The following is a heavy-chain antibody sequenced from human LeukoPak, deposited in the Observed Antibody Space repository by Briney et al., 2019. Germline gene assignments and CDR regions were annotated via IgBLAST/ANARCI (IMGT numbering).Heavy chain of an antibody. D-gene: IGHD2-15*01. J-gene: IGHJ4*02. CDR1: GGSISSYY. V-gene: IGHV4-34*01. CDR3: AGGFVFRY. Sequence: SETLSLTCTVSGGSISSYYWSWIRQPPGKGLEWIGEINHSGSTNYNPSLKSRVTISVDTSKNQFSLKLSSVTAADAAVYYCAGGFVFRYWGQGTLVTVSS. CDR2: INHSGST.